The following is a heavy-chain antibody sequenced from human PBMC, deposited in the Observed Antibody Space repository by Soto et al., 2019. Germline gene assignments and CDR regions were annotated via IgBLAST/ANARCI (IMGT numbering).Heavy chain of an antibody. CDR2: ICHSGTT. CDR1: GYSITSGYN. J-gene: IGHJ5*02. CDR3: VEMGQNNCFDP. Sequence: PSETLSLTCAVSGYSITSGYNCAWRRQPPGNGLEFIGAICHSGTTHYNPSLKSRVTMSVDNTDNQFSLKMTYVSTADTAFYYCVEMGQNNCFDPWGQGILVTVSS. V-gene: IGHV4-38-2*01. D-gene: IGHD1-1*01.